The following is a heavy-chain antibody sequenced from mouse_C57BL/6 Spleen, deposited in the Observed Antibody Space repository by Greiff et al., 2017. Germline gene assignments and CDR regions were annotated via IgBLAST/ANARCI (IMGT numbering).Heavy chain of an antibody. CDR1: GFNIQDYY. Sequence: VQLQQSGAELVRPGASLKFSCTASGFNIQDYYMHWVMQRPEQGLLWIGSIVREDGATEYAPKFQGKATMTADTSSNTAYPQRCSLTSEDTAVYYCTTSLGYCDVWGTGTTVTVSA. J-gene: IGHJ1*03. CDR3: TTSLGYCDV. CDR2: IVREDGAT. V-gene: IGHV14-1*01. D-gene: IGHD6-2*01.